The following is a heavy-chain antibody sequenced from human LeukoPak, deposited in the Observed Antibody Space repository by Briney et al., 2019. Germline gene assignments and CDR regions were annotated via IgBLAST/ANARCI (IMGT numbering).Heavy chain of an antibody. CDR1: GYTFTSYG. D-gene: IGHD4-17*01. CDR3: ATSTGAQGNYYYYYGMDV. CDR2: ISAYNGNT. J-gene: IGHJ6*02. Sequence: ASVKVSCKASGYTFTSYGISWVRQAPGQGLEWMGWISAYNGNTNYAQKLQGRVTMTTDTSTSTAYMELRSLRSDDTAVYYCATSTGAQGNYYYYYGMDVWGQGTTVTVSS. V-gene: IGHV1-18*01.